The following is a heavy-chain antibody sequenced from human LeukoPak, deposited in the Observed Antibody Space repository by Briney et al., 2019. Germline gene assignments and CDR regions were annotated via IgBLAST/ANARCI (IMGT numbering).Heavy chain of an antibody. CDR1: GFTVSTNH. CDR3: AREWNVFDI. CDR2: SYSGGGT. J-gene: IGHJ3*02. V-gene: IGHV3-66*01. D-gene: IGHD5-12*01. Sequence: GGSLRLSCAASGFTVSTNHMNWVRQAPGKGLEWVSVSYSGGGTYYADSEKGRFTISRDNSKNTLCLQMDNLRAEDTAVYYCAREWNVFDIWGQGTMVTVSS.